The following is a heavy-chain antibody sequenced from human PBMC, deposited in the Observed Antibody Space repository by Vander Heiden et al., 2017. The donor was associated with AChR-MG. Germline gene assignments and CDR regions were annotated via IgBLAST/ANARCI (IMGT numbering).Heavy chain of an antibody. CDR2: IKQDGSEK. V-gene: IGHV3-7*01. Sequence: EVQLVEPGGGLVQPGGSLRLSCAASGSTFSSHWRGWVLQAPGKGLEWVANIKQDGSEKYYVDSVKGRFTISRDNAKNSLYLQMNSLRAEDTAVYYCARDAHSSSWPYYYYGMDVWGQGTTVTVSS. D-gene: IGHD6-13*01. CDR3: ARDAHSSSWPYYYYGMDV. J-gene: IGHJ6*02. CDR1: GSTFSSHW.